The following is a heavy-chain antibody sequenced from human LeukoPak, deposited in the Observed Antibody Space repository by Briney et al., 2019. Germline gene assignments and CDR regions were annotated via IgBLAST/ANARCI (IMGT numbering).Heavy chain of an antibody. CDR1: GLPFSDHY. CDR2: SRSKVNSYTT. Sequence: PGGSLRLSCAVSGLPFSDHYIDWIRQAPGKGLEWVGRSRSKVNSYTTEYAASVKDRFIISRDESENSLYLQMSSLKIEDTAVYYCARFNGYCSSTSCYTDYYYYMDVWGKGTTVTVSS. D-gene: IGHD2-2*02. V-gene: IGHV3-72*01. J-gene: IGHJ6*03. CDR3: ARFNGYCSSTSCYTDYYYYMDV.